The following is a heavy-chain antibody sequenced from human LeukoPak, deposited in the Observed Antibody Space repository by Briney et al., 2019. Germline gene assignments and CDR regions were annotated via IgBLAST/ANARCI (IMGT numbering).Heavy chain of an antibody. J-gene: IGHJ3*02. CDR2: ISSSSSSI. V-gene: IGHV3-11*04. CDR1: GGSISSYY. CDR3: VRKAYGDYVRGAFDI. Sequence: LTCTVSGGSISSYYRSWIRQPPGKGLEWISYISSSSSSIYYADSVKGRFIISRDNAKSSLYLQINSLRAEDTAVYYCVRKAYGDYVRGAFDIWGQGTMVTVSS. D-gene: IGHD4-17*01.